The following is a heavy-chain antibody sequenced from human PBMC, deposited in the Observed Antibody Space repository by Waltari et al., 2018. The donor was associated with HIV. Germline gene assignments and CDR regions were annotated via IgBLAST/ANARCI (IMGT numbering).Heavy chain of an antibody. CDR2: FSSSGGGT. D-gene: IGHD4-17*01. J-gene: IGHJ4*02. Sequence: EVQLLESGGGWVQPGGSLRLSCAASGFAFRSYAMSWVRQAPGKGLECVSTFSSSGGGTYYADSVKGRFTISRDNSKNTLYMQMNSLRAEDTAVYYCAKVYGGKGFDYWGQGTLVTVSS. V-gene: IGHV3-23*01. CDR1: GFAFRSYA. CDR3: AKVYGGKGFDY.